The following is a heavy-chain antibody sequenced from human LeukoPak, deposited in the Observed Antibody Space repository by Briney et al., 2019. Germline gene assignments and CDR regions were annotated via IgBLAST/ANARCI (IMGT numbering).Heavy chain of an antibody. J-gene: IGHJ4*02. Sequence: ASVKVSCKASGYTFINYDISWVRQAPGQGLEWMGWITTYNGNTNYAQRLQGGVTMTTDTSTSTAYMELRSLTSVDTAVYYCARELKSGNYLHYFDYWGQGTLVTVSS. D-gene: IGHD1-26*01. CDR3: ARELKSGNYLHYFDY. CDR1: GYTFINYD. CDR2: ITTYNGNT. V-gene: IGHV1-18*01.